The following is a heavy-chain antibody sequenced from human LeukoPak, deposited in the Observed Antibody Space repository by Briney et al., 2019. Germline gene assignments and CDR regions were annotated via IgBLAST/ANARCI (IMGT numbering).Heavy chain of an antibody. CDR2: IYYSGST. CDR1: GGSISSGGYY. V-gene: IGHV4-31*03. J-gene: IGHJ2*01. CDR3: ARDREDDILTGYYPFWYFDL. Sequence: PSETLSPTCTVSGGSISSGGYYWSWIRQHPGKGLEWIGYIYYSGSTYYNPSLKSRVTISVDTSKNQFSLKPSSVTAADTAVYYCARDREDDILTGYYPFWYFDLWGRGTLVTVSS. D-gene: IGHD3-9*01.